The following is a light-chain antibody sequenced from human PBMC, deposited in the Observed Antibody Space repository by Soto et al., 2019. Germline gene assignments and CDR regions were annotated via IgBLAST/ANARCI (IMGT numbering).Light chain of an antibody. V-gene: IGKV3-15*01. Sequence: EIWMTQSPATVSVSPGERATLSCWASQNVNTKLAWYQQKPGKPPRLLIYGAYTRATGVPARLSGSGSGKEFTLTINSLQSEDFAVYYCQQYGSSTIPITFGQGTRLEIK. CDR2: GAY. J-gene: IGKJ5*01. CDR3: QQYGSSTIPIT. CDR1: QNVNTK.